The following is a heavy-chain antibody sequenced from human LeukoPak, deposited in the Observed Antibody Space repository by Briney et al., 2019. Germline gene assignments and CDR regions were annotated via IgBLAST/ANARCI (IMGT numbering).Heavy chain of an antibody. CDR2: IRYDGSNK. D-gene: IGHD4-17*01. CDR1: GFTFSSYG. V-gene: IGHV3-30*02. CDR3: AKDKSGDYEFFDY. J-gene: IGHJ4*02. Sequence: PGGSLTLSCAASGFTFSSYGMHWVRQAPGKGLEWVAFIRYDGSNKYYADSVKGRFTISRDNSKNTLYLQMNSLRAEDTAVYYCAKDKSGDYEFFDYWGQGTLVTVSS.